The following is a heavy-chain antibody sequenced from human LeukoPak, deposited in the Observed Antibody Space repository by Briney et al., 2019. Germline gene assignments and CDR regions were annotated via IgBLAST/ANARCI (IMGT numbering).Heavy chain of an antibody. Sequence: PGGSLTLTCAASGFTFSDYYMTWIRQARGKGLEWVSYISDGASDIHYADSVRGRFTISRDNAKNSVYLQMNSLRAEDTDVYYCVRGGVLGMDVCGQGTTVTVSS. CDR2: ISDGASDI. CDR1: GFTFSDYY. J-gene: IGHJ6*02. V-gene: IGHV3-11*01. D-gene: IGHD3-10*01. CDR3: VRGGVLGMDV.